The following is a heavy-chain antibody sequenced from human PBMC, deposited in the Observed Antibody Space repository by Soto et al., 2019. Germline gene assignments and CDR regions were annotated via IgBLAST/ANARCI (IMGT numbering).Heavy chain of an antibody. CDR1: GGSISSGDYS. Sequence: SETLSLTCTVSGGSISSGDYSWSWVRQSPGKGLEWIGRIYNSGITYYNPSLKSRVVISIDTSRNQFSLRLNSLTAADRAVYFCARGVTVFGLVSRFWFDPWGQGTVVTVSS. CDR3: ARGVTVFGLVSRFWFDP. J-gene: IGHJ5*02. V-gene: IGHV4-30-4*01. CDR2: IYNSGIT. D-gene: IGHD3-3*01.